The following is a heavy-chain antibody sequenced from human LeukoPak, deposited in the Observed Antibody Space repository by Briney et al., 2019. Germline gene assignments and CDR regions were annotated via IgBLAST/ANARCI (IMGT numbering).Heavy chain of an antibody. D-gene: IGHD6-19*01. CDR3: VRDGSGWYYFDY. J-gene: IGHJ4*02. CDR1: GDSVSSNSVA. V-gene: IGHV6-1*01. CDR2: TYFRSKWYN. Sequence: SQTLSLTCAISGDSVSSNSVAWNWIRQSPSRGLEWLGRTYFRSKWYNEYAVSVKSRMTINPDTSKNQFSLQLNSVTPEDTAVYYCVRDGSGWYYFDYWGQGTLVTVSS.